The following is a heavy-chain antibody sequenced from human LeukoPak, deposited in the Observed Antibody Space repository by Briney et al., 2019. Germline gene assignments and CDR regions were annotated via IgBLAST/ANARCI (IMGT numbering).Heavy chain of an antibody. CDR3: ARDKKVGATNFDY. J-gene: IGHJ4*02. CDR1: GFTFSTYW. CDR2: IKQDGSEK. V-gene: IGHV3-7*03. Sequence: PGGSLRLSCAASGFTFSTYWMTWVRQAPGKGLEWVANIKQDGSEKNYVDSVKGRFTISRDNAKNSLDLQMNSLRAEDTAVYYCARDKKVGATNFDYWGQGTLVTVSS. D-gene: IGHD1-26*01.